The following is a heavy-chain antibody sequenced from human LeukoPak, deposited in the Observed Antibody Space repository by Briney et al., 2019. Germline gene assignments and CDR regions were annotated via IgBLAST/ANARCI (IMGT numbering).Heavy chain of an antibody. CDR3: ARDRQGAYQFGP. CDR1: GGTFSSYA. V-gene: IGHV1-69*01. D-gene: IGHD3-16*01. J-gene: IGHJ5*02. CDR2: IIPIFGTA. Sequence: GASVKVSCKASGGTFSSYAISWVRQAPGQGLEWMGGIIPIFGTANYAQKFQGRVTITADESTSTAYMELSSLRSEDTAVYYCARDRQGAYQFGPWGQGTLVTVSS.